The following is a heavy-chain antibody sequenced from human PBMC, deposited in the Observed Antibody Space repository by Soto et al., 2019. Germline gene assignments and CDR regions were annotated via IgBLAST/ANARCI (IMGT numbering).Heavy chain of an antibody. CDR1: GFTFSSYA. D-gene: IGHD3-9*01. J-gene: IGHJ6*02. V-gene: IGHV3-30-3*01. Sequence: QVQLVESGGGVVQPGRSLRLSCAASGFTFSSYAMHWVRQAPGKGLEWVAVISYDGSNKYYADSVKGRFTISRDNSKNTLYLQMNSLRAEDTAVYYCARDILSGGGVYYYYGMDVWGQGTTVTVSS. CDR3: ARDILSGGGVYYYYGMDV. CDR2: ISYDGSNK.